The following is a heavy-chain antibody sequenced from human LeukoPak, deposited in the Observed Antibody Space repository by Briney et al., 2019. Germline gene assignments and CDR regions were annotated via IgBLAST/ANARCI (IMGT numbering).Heavy chain of an antibody. CDR2: ISAYNGNT. CDR3: ARESTPSSGEYYFDY. Sequence: GASVKVSCKASGYTFTSYGISWVRQAPGQGLEWMGWISAYNGNTNYAQKPQGRVTMTTDTSTSTAYMELRSLRSDDTAVYYCARESTPSSGEYYFDYWGQGTLVTVSS. CDR1: GYTFTSYG. D-gene: IGHD6-19*01. V-gene: IGHV1-18*01. J-gene: IGHJ4*02.